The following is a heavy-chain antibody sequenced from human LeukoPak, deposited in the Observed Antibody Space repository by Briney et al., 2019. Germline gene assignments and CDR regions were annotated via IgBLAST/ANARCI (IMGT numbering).Heavy chain of an antibody. CDR3: AKFFDILTGYFDS. CDR2: ISYDGSNK. V-gene: IGHV3-30*18. D-gene: IGHD3-9*01. CDR1: GFTFSSYG. J-gene: IGHJ4*02. Sequence: GGSLRLSCAASGFTFSSYGMHWVRQAPGKGLEWVAVISYDGSNKYYADSVKGRFTISRDNSKNTLYLQMNSLRADDTAVYYCAKFFDILTGYFDSWGQGTLVTVSS.